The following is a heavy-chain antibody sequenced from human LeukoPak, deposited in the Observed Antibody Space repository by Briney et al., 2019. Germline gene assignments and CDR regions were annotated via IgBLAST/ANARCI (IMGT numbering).Heavy chain of an antibody. CDR1: GFTFSSYG. CDR3: AKGRRIAVAGHYFDY. CDR2: IRYDGSNK. Sequence: GGSLRLSCAASGFTFSSYGMHWVRQAPGKGLEWVAFIRYDGSNKYYADSVKGRFTISRDNSKNTLYLQMNSLRAEDTAVYYCAKGRRIAVAGHYFDYWGQGTLVTVSS. J-gene: IGHJ4*02. D-gene: IGHD6-19*01. V-gene: IGHV3-30*02.